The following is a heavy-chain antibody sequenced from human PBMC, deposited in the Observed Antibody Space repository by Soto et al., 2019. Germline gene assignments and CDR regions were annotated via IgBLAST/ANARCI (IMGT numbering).Heavy chain of an antibody. J-gene: IGHJ5*02. CDR3: ARVYSSGPYNWFDP. V-gene: IGHV4-30-2*01. CDR2: MYHSGST. Sequence: PSETLSLTCAVSGGPISSGGYSWSWIRQPPGKGLEWIGYMYHSGSTYYNPSLKSRVTISIDRSKNQFSLKLSSVTAADTAVYYCARVYSSGPYNWFDPWGQGTLVTVSS. CDR1: GGPISSGGYS. D-gene: IGHD6-19*01.